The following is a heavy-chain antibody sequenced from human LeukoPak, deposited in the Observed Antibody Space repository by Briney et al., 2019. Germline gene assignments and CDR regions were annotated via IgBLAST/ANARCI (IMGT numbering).Heavy chain of an antibody. CDR3: ARSIAVNWFDP. CDR2: IYYSGST. V-gene: IGHV4-39*01. CDR1: GGSLSSSSYY. J-gene: IGHJ5*02. D-gene: IGHD6-19*01. Sequence: SETLSLTCTVSGGSLSSSSYYWGWIRQPPGKGLEWIGSIYYSGSTYYNPSLKSRVTISVDTSKNQFSLKLSSVTAADTAVYYCARSIAVNWFDPWGQGTLVTVSS.